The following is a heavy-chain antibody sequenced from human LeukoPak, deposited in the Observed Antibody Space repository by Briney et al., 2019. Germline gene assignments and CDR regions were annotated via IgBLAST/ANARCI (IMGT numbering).Heavy chain of an antibody. CDR1: GGTFSSYA. D-gene: IGHD3-22*01. CDR2: IIPIFGTA. Sequence: SVKVSCKASGGTFSSYAISWVRQAPGQGLEWMGGIIPIFGTANYAQKFQGRVTITTDESTSTAYMELSSLRSEDTAVYYCARGPYYYGSSGYRTYYFDYWGQGTLVTVSS. CDR3: ARGPYYYGSSGYRTYYFDY. J-gene: IGHJ4*02. V-gene: IGHV1-69*05.